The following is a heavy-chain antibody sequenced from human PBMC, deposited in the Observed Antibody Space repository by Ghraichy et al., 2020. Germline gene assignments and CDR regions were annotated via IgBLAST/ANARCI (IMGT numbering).Heavy chain of an antibody. V-gene: IGHV4-61*01. CDR2: IYYSGNT. CDR3: AKGQRGYAELYAFDI. Sequence: SETLSLTCNVSGGSVNSGNYHWSWIRQPPGKGLEWIGYIYYSGNTNYNPSLKSRGTILVDMSKNQFSLKLTSVTAADTAVYYCAKGQRGYAELYAFDIWGQGTMVTVSS. J-gene: IGHJ3*02. CDR1: GGSVNSGNYH. D-gene: IGHD5-12*01.